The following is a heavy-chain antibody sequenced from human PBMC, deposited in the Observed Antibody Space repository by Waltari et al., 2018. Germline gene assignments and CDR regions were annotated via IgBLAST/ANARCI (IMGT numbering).Heavy chain of an antibody. V-gene: IGHV4-34*01. Sequence: QVQLQQWCAGLLKPSATLSLTCAVYGGSFSGYYGSWLRQSPGKGLGWIGEINYSGRTNYNPYLKSRVTISIDTSKTQFSLELTSVTGADTAVYYCAGTPVGVTFLYFDYWGQGTLVTVSS. J-gene: IGHJ4*02. CDR2: INYSGRT. CDR3: AGTPVGVTFLYFDY. D-gene: IGHD1-26*01. CDR1: GGSFSGYY.